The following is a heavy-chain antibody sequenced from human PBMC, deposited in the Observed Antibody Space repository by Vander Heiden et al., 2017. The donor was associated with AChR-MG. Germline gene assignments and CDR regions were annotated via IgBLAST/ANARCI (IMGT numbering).Heavy chain of an antibody. Sequence: QVQLQQSGPGLVKPSQTLSVTCAIPGARVPSNSAAWNWSRQSPSRGLEWLGRTYYRAKWYNDYAVSVKSRITFNPDTSKNQFSLQLNSVTPEDTAVYYCARDRSSPTNYYFYHGMDVWGQGTTVTVSS. CDR3: ARDRSSPTNYYFYHGMDV. J-gene: IGHJ6*02. D-gene: IGHD3-10*01. V-gene: IGHV6-1*01. CDR2: TYYRAKWYN. CDR1: GARVPSNSAA.